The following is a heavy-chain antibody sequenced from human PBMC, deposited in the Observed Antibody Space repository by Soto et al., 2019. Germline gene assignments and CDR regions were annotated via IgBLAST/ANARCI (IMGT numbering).Heavy chain of an antibody. CDR2: IIPILGIA. CDR1: GGTFSSYT. CDR3: ARDLSGGSGSYT. D-gene: IGHD3-10*01. Sequence: QVQLVQSGAEVKKPGSSVKVSCKASGGTFSSYTISWVRQAPGQGLEWMGRIIPILGIANYAQKFQGRVTITADKSTSTAYMVLSSLRSEDTAVYYCARDLSGGSGSYTWGQGTLVTVSS. V-gene: IGHV1-69*08. J-gene: IGHJ5*02.